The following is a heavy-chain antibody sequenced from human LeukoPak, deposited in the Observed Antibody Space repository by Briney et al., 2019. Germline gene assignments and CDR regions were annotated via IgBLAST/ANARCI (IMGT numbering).Heavy chain of an antibody. CDR1: GFTFNSYA. CDR2: ISGSGGTT. CDR3: AKHSDDRSSGSFFAY. D-gene: IGHD3-10*01. Sequence: PGGSLRLSCAASGFTFNSYAMSWVRQAPGKGLEWVSSISGSGGTTYYADSVKGRFTISRDNSKTTLYLQMNSLRVEDTAVYYCAKHSDDRSSGSFFAYWGRGTLVTVSS. J-gene: IGHJ4*02. V-gene: IGHV3-23*01.